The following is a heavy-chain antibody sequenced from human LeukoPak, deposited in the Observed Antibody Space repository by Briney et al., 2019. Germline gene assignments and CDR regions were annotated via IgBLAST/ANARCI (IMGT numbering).Heavy chain of an antibody. Sequence: GASVKVSCQASGYTFTDYYIHWVRQAPGQGLAWMGWVNPNSGDTNHAHKFQGRVTMTSDTSISTAYMDLNRVRSDDTAVYYCALLFSSTWYRFDSWGQGTLVTVSS. V-gene: IGHV1-2*02. CDR2: VNPNSGDT. CDR3: ALLFSSTWYRFDS. CDR1: GYTFTDYY. J-gene: IGHJ4*02. D-gene: IGHD6-13*01.